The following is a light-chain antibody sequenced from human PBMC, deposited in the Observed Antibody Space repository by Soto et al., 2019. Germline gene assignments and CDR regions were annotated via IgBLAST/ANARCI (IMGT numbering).Light chain of an antibody. Sequence: EIVLTQSPATLSLSPGERATLSSRASQSVSSYLAWYQQKPGQAPRLLIYDASNRATGIPARFRGSGSGTDFTLTISSLEPEDFAVYYCQQRSNWPPWTFGQGTKVEIK. CDR3: QQRSNWPPWT. CDR1: QSVSSY. CDR2: DAS. V-gene: IGKV3-11*01. J-gene: IGKJ1*01.